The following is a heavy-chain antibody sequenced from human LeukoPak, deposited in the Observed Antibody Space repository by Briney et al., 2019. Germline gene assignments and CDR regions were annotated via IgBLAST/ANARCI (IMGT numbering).Heavy chain of an antibody. D-gene: IGHD3-3*01. V-gene: IGHV4-59*01. J-gene: IGHJ5*02. Sequence: SETLSLTCTVSGGSISSYYWSWLRQPPGKGLEWIGYIYYSGSTNYNPSLKSRVTISVDTSKNQFSLKLSSVTAADTAVYYCARSGPFLEWLLYDWFDPWGQGTLVTVSS. CDR3: ARSGPFLEWLLYDWFDP. CDR1: GGSISSYY. CDR2: IYYSGST.